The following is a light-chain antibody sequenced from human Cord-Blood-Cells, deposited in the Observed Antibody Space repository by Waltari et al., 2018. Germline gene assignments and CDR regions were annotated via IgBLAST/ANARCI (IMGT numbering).Light chain of an antibody. Sequence: QSALTQPASVSGSPGQSITISCTGTSSDVGSYNLVSWYQQHPGKAPKLMIYEGSKRPSGVSNRVSGSKADNTASLTISGLQAEDEADYYCCSYAGSSTSVFGTGTKVTVL. CDR2: EGS. J-gene: IGLJ1*01. CDR1: SSDVGSYNL. V-gene: IGLV2-23*01. CDR3: CSYAGSSTSV.